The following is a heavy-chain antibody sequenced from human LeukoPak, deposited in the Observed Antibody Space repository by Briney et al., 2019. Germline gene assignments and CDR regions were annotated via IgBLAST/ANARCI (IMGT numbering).Heavy chain of an antibody. CDR2: MNPNSGNT. V-gene: IGHV1-8*01. CDR1: GYTFTSYD. J-gene: IGHJ4*02. D-gene: IGHD3-9*01. CDR3: ARTSSELRYFDWLSRWEGYYFDY. Sequence: ASVKVSCKASGYTFTSYDINWVRQAPGQGLEWMGWMNPNSGNTGYAQKFQGRVTMTRNTSISTAYMELSSLRSEDTAVYYCARTSSELRYFDWLSRWEGYYFDYWGQGTLVTVSS.